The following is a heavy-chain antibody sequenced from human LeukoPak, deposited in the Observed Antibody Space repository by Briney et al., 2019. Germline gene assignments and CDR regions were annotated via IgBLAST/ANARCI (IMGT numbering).Heavy chain of an antibody. J-gene: IGHJ3*02. CDR2: IYYSGST. V-gene: IGHV4-39*07. Sequence: PSETLSLTCTVSGGSISSSSYYWGWIRQPPGKGLEWIGSIYYSGSTYYNPSLKSRVTISVDTSKNQFSLKLSSVTAADTAVYYCARVVGAISEDAFDIWGQGTMVTVSS. D-gene: IGHD1-26*01. CDR3: ARVVGAISEDAFDI. CDR1: GGSISSSSYY.